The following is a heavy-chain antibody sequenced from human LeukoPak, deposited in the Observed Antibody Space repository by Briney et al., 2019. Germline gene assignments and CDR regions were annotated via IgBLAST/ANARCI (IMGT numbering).Heavy chain of an antibody. CDR1: GFTFTTYW. Sequence: PGGSLTLSCAASGFTFTTYWMSWVRQAPGQGLEWVANINQDGNEKYYVDSVKGRFTMSRDNAKNSLYLQMNSLRADDTAVYYCARTNSQARDYYYYMDVWGKGTTVTVS. V-gene: IGHV3-7*01. CDR2: INQDGNEK. CDR3: ARTNSQARDYYYYMDV. D-gene: IGHD1-7*01. J-gene: IGHJ6*03.